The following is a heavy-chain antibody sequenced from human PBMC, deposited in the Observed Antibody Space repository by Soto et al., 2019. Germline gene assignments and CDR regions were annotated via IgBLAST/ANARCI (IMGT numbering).Heavy chain of an antibody. Sequence: GSLRLSCAASGFNFITYSLSWVRQAPGKGLEWVASISSSAVYIDYADSVKGRFTISRDNANNSLYLQMNSLRAEDTATYYCVRDGLDYYDTERLYFDNWGQVTLVTFSS. J-gene: IGHJ4*02. CDR1: GFNFITYS. CDR3: VRDGLDYYDTERLYFDN. D-gene: IGHD3-22*01. CDR2: ISSSAVYI. V-gene: IGHV3-21*01.